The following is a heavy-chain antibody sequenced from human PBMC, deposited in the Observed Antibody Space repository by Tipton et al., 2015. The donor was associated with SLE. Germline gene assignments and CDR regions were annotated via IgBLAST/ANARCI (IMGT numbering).Heavy chain of an antibody. J-gene: IGHJ4*02. Sequence: SLRLSCAASGFTFSGSAMHWVRQASGKGLEWVGRIRSKANSHATAYAASVKGRFTISRDDSKNTAYLQMNSLKTEDTAVYYCTSSIFGVVMFDYWGQGTLVTVSS. CDR3: TSSIFGVVMFDY. D-gene: IGHD3-3*01. CDR2: IRSKANSHAT. V-gene: IGHV3-73*01. CDR1: GFTFSGSA.